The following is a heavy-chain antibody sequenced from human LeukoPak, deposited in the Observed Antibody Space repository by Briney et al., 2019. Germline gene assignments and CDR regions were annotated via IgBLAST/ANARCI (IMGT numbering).Heavy chain of an antibody. CDR2: ISYDGSNK. D-gene: IGHD5-24*01. CDR3: ARDGSRDGYNFSY. Sequence: PGGSLRLSCAASGFTFSSYAMHWVRQAPGKGLGWVAVISYDGSNKYYADSVKGRFTISRDNSKNTLYLQMNSLRAEDTAVYYCARDGSRDGYNFSYWGQGTLVTVSS. J-gene: IGHJ4*02. CDR1: GFTFSSYA. V-gene: IGHV3-30*04.